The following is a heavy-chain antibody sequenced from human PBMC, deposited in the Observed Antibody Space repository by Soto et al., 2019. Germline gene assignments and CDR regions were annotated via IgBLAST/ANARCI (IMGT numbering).Heavy chain of an antibody. Sequence: ASVKVSCKASGYTFTSYGISWVRQAPGQGLEWMGWISVDSGFTNYAQKFQGRVTMTTDTSTSTGDMEMRSLRSDDTAVYYCARGGGGTHVDYWGPGTLVTVSS. D-gene: IGHD3-16*01. CDR2: ISVDSGFT. CDR3: ARGGGGTHVDY. CDR1: GYTFTSYG. J-gene: IGHJ4*02. V-gene: IGHV1-18*01.